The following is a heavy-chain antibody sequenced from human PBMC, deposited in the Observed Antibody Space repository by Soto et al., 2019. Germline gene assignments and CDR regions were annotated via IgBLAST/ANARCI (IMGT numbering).Heavy chain of an antibody. Sequence: QITLNESGPTQVKPRQTLTLTCTFSGFSLTTSGVGVGWIRQSPGKAPEWLALIYWDDDKRYSPSLKRRLTITKDTSKNQVVLTMADLDPADTATYYCAHRVLRTVFGLVTTTAIYFDFWGQGPPVAVSS. CDR2: IYWDDDK. CDR3: AHRVLRTVFGLVTTTAIYFDF. CDR1: GFSLTTSGVG. J-gene: IGHJ4*02. D-gene: IGHD3-3*01. V-gene: IGHV2-5*02.